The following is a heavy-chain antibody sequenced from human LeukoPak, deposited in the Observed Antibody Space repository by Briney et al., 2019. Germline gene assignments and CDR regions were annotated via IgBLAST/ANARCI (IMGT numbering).Heavy chain of an antibody. D-gene: IGHD3-22*01. CDR2: ISYDGSNK. V-gene: IGHV3-30-3*01. CDR1: GFTFSSSA. J-gene: IGHJ4*02. CDR3: ARVYDSSTFDY. Sequence: LPGGSLRLSCAASGFTFSSSAMHWVRQAPDKGLEWVAVISYDGSNKYYADSVKGRFTISRDNSKNTLYLQMNSLRAEDTAVYYCARVYDSSTFDYWGQGTLVTVSS.